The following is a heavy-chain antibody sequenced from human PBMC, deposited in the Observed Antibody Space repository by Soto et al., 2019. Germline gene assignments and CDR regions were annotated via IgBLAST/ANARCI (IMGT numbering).Heavy chain of an antibody. J-gene: IGHJ4*02. CDR3: ARGLSLFDH. CDR1: GYSFTNCW. V-gene: IGHV5-51*01. CDR2: IYPGDSDV. Sequence: GESLKISCEASGYSFTNCWINWVRQMPGRGLEWVGVIYPGDSDVKYSPSLQGHVIISADKSASTAYLQWNTLKASDTAMYYCARGLSLFDHWGQGALVTVSS.